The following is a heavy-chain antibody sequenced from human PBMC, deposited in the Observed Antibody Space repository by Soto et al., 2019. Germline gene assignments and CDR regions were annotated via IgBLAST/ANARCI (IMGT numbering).Heavy chain of an antibody. CDR1: GFTFSSYG. CDR2: VSYDGSNQ. Sequence: QVQVVESGGGVVQPGRSLRLSFAASGFTFSSYGMHWVRQAPGKGLEWVAVVSYDGSNQYYAHSVKGRFTIFRDNSMNTLYLQMSSRRAEDTALYYCAKDLGVQQWVYYALDDWGQGTAVTVSS. V-gene: IGHV3-30*18. J-gene: IGHJ6*02. CDR3: AKDLGVQQWVYYALDD. D-gene: IGHD6-19*01.